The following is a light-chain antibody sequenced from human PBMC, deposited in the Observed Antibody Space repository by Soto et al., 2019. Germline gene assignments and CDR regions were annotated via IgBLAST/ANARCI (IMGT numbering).Light chain of an antibody. CDR2: KAS. CDR1: QSISSR. V-gene: IGKV1-5*03. J-gene: IGKJ1*01. CDR3: QQYDSYSWT. Sequence: DIQMTQSPSTLSASVGDRVTITCRASQSISSRLAWYQQKPGKVPKLLLYKASSLESGVPSRFSGSGSGTDFTLTISSLQPDDFATYYCQQYDSYSWTFGQGTKVEI.